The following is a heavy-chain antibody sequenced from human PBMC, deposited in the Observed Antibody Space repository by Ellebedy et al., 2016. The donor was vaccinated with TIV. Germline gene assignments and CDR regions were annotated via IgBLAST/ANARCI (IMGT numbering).Heavy chain of an antibody. V-gene: IGHV3-74*01. CDR3: ARDNENKIDY. J-gene: IGHJ4*02. D-gene: IGHD1/OR15-1a*01. CDR1: GFTCSNHW. Sequence: GESLKISCAASGFTCSNHWMYCVRQAPGKGLLYIARIIGDVSKRSYADSVKGRFTISRDNAKNTLTLQLNSLGADDTAVYYCARDNENKIDYWGQGTLVTVSS. CDR2: IIGDVSKR.